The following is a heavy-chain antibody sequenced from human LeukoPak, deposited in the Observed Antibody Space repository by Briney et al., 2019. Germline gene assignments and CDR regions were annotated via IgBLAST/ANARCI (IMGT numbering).Heavy chain of an antibody. V-gene: IGHV1-69*05. D-gene: IGHD3-22*01. Sequence: ASVKVSCKASGGTFSSYAISWVRQAPGQGLEWRGGIIPIFGTANYAQKFQGRVTSTTYESTSTAYMELSSLRSEDTAVYYCARDSPYDSSGYADAFDIWGQGTMVTVSS. CDR3: ARDSPYDSSGYADAFDI. CDR2: IIPIFGTA. CDR1: GGTFSSYA. J-gene: IGHJ3*02.